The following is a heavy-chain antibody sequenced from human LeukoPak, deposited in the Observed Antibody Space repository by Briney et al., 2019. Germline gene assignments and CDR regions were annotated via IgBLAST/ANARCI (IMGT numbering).Heavy chain of an antibody. D-gene: IGHD3-22*01. Sequence: PGGSLRLSCAASGFTFSSYGMHWVRQAPGKGLEWVAVISYDGSNKYYADSVKGRFTISRDNSKNTLYLQMNSLRAEDTAVYYCAEKSGYYDSSGYSDFDYWGQGTLVTVSS. CDR3: AEKSGYYDSSGYSDFDY. CDR1: GFTFSSYG. J-gene: IGHJ4*02. CDR2: ISYDGSNK. V-gene: IGHV3-30*18.